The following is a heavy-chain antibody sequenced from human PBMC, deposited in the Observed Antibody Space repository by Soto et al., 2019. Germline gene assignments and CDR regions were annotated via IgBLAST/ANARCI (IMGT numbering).Heavy chain of an antibody. D-gene: IGHD2-15*01. CDR1: GGTFSSYA. CDR3: ARDGSGPWGWFDP. Sequence: SVKVSCKASGGTFSSYAISWVRQAPGQGLEWMGGIIPIFGTANYAQKFQGRVTITADESTSTAYMELSSLRSEDTAVYYCARDGSGPWGWFDPWGQGTLVTVSS. J-gene: IGHJ5*02. V-gene: IGHV1-69*13. CDR2: IIPIFGTA.